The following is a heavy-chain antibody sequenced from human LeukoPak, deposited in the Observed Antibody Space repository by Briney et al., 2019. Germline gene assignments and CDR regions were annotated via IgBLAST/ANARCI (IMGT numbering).Heavy chain of an antibody. Sequence: GGSLRLSCAASGFTFSSYSMNWVRQAPGKGLEWVSYISSSSSTIYYADSVKGRFTISRDNAKNSLYLQSNSLRAEDTAVYYCASRGSSSSFDYWGQGTLVTVSS. D-gene: IGHD6-13*01. J-gene: IGHJ4*02. CDR2: ISSSSSTI. V-gene: IGHV3-48*04. CDR1: GFTFSSYS. CDR3: ASRGSSSSFDY.